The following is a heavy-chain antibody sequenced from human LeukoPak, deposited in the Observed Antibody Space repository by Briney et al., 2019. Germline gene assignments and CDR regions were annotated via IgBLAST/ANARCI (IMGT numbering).Heavy chain of an antibody. CDR3: ARDIGYYCSSTSCYNY. CDR2: ISSSSSYI. Sequence: GGSLRLSCAASGFTFSSYAMNWVRQAPGKGLEWVSSISSSSSYIYYADSVKGRFTISRDNAKNSLYLQMNSLRAEDTAVYYCARDIGYYCSSTSCYNYWGQGTLVTVSS. V-gene: IGHV3-21*01. CDR1: GFTFSSYA. D-gene: IGHD2-2*02. J-gene: IGHJ4*02.